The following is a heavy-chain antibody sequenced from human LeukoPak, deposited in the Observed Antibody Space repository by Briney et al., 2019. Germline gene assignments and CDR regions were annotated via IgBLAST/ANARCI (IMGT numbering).Heavy chain of an antibody. Sequence: GGSLRLSCAASGFTFSNAWMSWVRQAPGKGLEWVGRIKSKTDGRTTDYAAPVKGRFTISRDDSKNTLYLQMNSLKTEDTAVYYCTNGDYGLWYWGQGTLVTVSS. J-gene: IGHJ4*02. CDR2: IKSKTDGRTT. V-gene: IGHV3-15*01. D-gene: IGHD4-17*01. CDR1: GFTFSNAW. CDR3: TNGDYGLWY.